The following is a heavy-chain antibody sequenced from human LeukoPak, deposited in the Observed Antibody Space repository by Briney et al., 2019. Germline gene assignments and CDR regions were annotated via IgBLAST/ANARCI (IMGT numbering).Heavy chain of an antibody. J-gene: IGHJ4*02. V-gene: IGHV3-30*01. CDR2: ISNGGTE. Sequence: GRSLRLPCAASGFTFSDFGMNWVRQAPGKGLEWVASISNGGTEFYADSVKGRFAISRDTSTNTLSLQMNSLRAEDTAVYFCARRTGDTRFCSRFSCFLPDYWGQGTLVTVSS. CDR3: ARRTGDTRFCSRFSCFLPDY. CDR1: GFTFSDFG. D-gene: IGHD2-2*01.